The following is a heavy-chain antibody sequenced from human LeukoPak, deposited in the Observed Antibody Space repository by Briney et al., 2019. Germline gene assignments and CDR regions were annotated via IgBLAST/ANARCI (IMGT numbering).Heavy chain of an antibody. CDR2: ISSSSNYI. Sequence: GGSLRLSCTASGFTFSRYSMNCIRQAPGKGLEWVSSISSSSNYIYYADSVKGRFTISRDNAKNSLYLQMSSLRTEDTAVYYCARAPTSEQQLQFDYWGQGTLVTVSS. V-gene: IGHV3-21*01. CDR3: ARAPTSEQQLQFDY. CDR1: GFTFSRYS. J-gene: IGHJ4*02. D-gene: IGHD6-13*01.